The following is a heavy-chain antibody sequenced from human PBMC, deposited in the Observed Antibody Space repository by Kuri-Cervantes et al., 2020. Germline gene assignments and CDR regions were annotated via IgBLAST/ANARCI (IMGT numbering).Heavy chain of an antibody. Sequence: GGSLRLSCAAAGSISDDYAMHWVRQAPGKGLEWVSGISWNSGSIGYADSVKGRFTISRDNAKNSLYLQMNSLRAEDTALYYCAKTAEMATIRGYYYYGMDVWGQGTTVTVSS. CDR2: ISWNSGSI. CDR1: GSISDDYA. J-gene: IGHJ6*02. CDR3: AKTAEMATIRGYYYYGMDV. D-gene: IGHD5-24*01. V-gene: IGHV3-9*02.